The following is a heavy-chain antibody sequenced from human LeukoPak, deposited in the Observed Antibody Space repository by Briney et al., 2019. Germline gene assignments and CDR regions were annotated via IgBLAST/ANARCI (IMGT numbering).Heavy chain of an antibody. CDR3: ARSQRGSRGACNCIPYYFGL. J-gene: IGHJ4*02. CDR1: GVSFSGYY. D-gene: IGHD2-2*01. V-gene: IGHV4-34*01. Sequence: PSETLSLTCAVYGVSFSGYYWRWIRQPPGKGLEWIGEINHSGSTNYNPSLKSRVTISVDTSNKQFSLTLSSVTAADTAVYSCARSQRGSRGACNCIPYYFGLWGQGTLVTVPS. CDR2: INHSGST.